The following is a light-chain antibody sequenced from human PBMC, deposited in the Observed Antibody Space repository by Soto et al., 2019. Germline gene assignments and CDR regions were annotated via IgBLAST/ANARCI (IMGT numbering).Light chain of an antibody. CDR3: QTWGSGIWWV. Sequence: QLVLTQSPSASASLGASVKLTCTLSSGHSSYAIAWHQQQPEKGPRYLMKLNSDGSHSKGDGIPDRFSGSSSGAERYLTISSLQSADEADYYCQTWGSGIWWVFGGGTKVTVL. J-gene: IGLJ2*01. CDR1: SGHSSYA. CDR2: LNSDGSH. V-gene: IGLV4-69*02.